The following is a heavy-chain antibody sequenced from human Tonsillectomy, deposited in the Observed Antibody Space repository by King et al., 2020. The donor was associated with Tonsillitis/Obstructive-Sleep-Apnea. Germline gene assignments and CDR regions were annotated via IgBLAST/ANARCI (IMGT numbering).Heavy chain of an antibody. J-gene: IGHJ4*02. CDR2: IYYSGRT. Sequence: VQLQESGPGLVKPSETLSLTCTVSGVSISNYYWSWIRQPPGKGLGWVVYIYYSGRTTYKPPLKSLVTISVATSKNQFSLKLSSVTAADTAVYYCARGHHYDFWSGYPYYFDYWGQGTLVTVSS. CDR3: ARGHHYDFWSGYPYYFDY. CDR1: GVSISNYY. D-gene: IGHD3-3*01. V-gene: IGHV4-59*01.